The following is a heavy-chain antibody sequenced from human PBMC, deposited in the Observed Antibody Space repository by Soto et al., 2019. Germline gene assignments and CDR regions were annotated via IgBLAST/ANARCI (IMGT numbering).Heavy chain of an antibody. Sequence: ASVKVSCKSSGYTFTCTSMHWVRQAPGQGLEWMGIINPYGGAATYAEKFQGRVTMTRDTSTATDYMELSSLRSEDTAVYYYDNSGLPFDPWGQGTLVTVSS. V-gene: IGHV1-46*01. CDR3: DNSGLPFDP. D-gene: IGHD3-22*01. CDR1: GYTFTCTS. J-gene: IGHJ5*02. CDR2: INPYGGAA.